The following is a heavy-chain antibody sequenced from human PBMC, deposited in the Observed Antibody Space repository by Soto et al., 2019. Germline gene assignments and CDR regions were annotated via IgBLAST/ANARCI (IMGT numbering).Heavy chain of an antibody. V-gene: IGHV4-4*02. J-gene: IGHJ3*02. D-gene: IGHD5-12*01. CDR3: ARRPMITFSGYAYRAFDM. Sequence: QVQLQESGPGLVRPSGTLSLTCDVSGDSISSFNWWSWVRQPPGKGLEWIGEMYHSGSTNYNPSLKCRVTVSFATSTLHFFLAPTSVTAADTAVYFCARRPMITFSGYAYRAFDMWGQGRVVTVSS. CDR2: MYHSGST. CDR1: GDSISSFNW.